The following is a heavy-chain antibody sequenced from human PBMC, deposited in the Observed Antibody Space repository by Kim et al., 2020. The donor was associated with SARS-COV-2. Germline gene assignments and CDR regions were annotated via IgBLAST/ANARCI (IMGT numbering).Heavy chain of an antibody. CDR3: TRQSSSPDR. D-gene: IGHD6-13*01. V-gene: IGHV3-73*01. CDR2: YAT. Sequence: YATTYAASVKGRLTISRDDSKNTAYLQMDSLKTEDSAVYYCTRQSSSPDRWGQGTLVTVSS. J-gene: IGHJ5*02.